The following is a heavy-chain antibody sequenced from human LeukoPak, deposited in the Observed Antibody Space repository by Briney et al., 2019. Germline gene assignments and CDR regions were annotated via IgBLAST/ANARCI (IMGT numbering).Heavy chain of an antibody. CDR2: TRNKANSYTT. CDR1: GFTFSDHY. V-gene: IGHV3-72*01. J-gene: IGHJ4*02. Sequence: GGSLRLSCAASGFTFSDHYMDWVRQAPGKRLEWVGRTRNKANSYTTKYAASVKGRLSLSRDDSKNAEYLQKNSLKTKDTACYCCCHGTHYWGQGTLVTVSS. CDR3: CHGTHY.